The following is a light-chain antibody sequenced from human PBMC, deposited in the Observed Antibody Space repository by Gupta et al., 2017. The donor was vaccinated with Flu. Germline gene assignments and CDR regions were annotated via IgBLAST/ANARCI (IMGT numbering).Light chain of an antibody. CDR2: RTN. J-gene: IGLJ2*01. CDR1: TGAVTSGYF. Sequence: QTVXTXEPSXTVXXGGTVTLTCASSTGAVTSGYFPTWFQQNPGQAPRALIYRTNNKHSWTPARFSGSLLGGKAALTLSGVQPEDEAAYFCLLFYGGVHVFGGGTKLTVL. V-gene: IGLV7-43*01. CDR3: LLFYGGVHV.